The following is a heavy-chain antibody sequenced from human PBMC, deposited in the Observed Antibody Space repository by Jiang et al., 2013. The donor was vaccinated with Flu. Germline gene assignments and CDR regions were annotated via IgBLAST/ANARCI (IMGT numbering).Heavy chain of an antibody. CDR2: IDWDDDK. J-gene: IGHJ3*02. V-gene: IGHV2-70*01. CDR3: ARMYRGHYYDSSGYYSEDDAFDI. Sequence: KPTQTLTLTCTFSGFSLSTSGMCVSWIRQPPGKALEWLALIDWDDDKYYSTSLKTRLTISKDTSKNQVVLTMTNMDPVDTATYYCARMYRGHYYDSSGYYSEDDAFDIWGQGTMVTISS. CDR1: GFSLSTSGMC. D-gene: IGHD3-22*01.